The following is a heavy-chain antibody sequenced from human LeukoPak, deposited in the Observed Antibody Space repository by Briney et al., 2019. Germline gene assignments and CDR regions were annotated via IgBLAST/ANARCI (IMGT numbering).Heavy chain of an antibody. CDR3: ARQAPSVVVAATGDFDY. V-gene: IGHV5-51*01. J-gene: IGHJ4*02. Sequence: GESLKISCKGSGYSFTSHWIGWARQMPGKGLEWMGIIYPGDSDTRYRPSFEGQVTISADKSISTAYLQWSSLKASDTAMYYCARQAPSVVVAATGDFDYWGQGTLVTVSS. D-gene: IGHD2-15*01. CDR1: GYSFTSHW. CDR2: IYPGDSDT.